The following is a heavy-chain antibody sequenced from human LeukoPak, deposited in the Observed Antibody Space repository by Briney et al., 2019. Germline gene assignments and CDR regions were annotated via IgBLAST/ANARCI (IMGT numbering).Heavy chain of an antibody. CDR1: GFTFDDYA. J-gene: IGHJ4*02. D-gene: IGHD3-22*01. CDR3: AKGKGYYYDSSGYLTD. CDR2: ISWNSGSI. Sequence: PGRSLRLSCAASGFTFDDYAMHWVRQAPGKGLEWVSGISWNSGSIGYADSVKGRFTISRDNAKNSLYPQMNSLRAEDMALYYCAKGKGYYYDSSGYLTDWGQGTLVTVSS. V-gene: IGHV3-9*03.